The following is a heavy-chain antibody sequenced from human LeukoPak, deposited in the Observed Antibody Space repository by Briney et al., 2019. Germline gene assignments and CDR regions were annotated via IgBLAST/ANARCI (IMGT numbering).Heavy chain of an antibody. Sequence: GGSLRLSCAASGFTFDDYAMHWVRQAPGKGLEWVSLISGDGGSTYYADSVKGRFTISRDNSKNSLYLQMNSLRTEDTALYYCAKDTKYYYDSSGYYNYGMDVWGQGTTDTVSS. V-gene: IGHV3-43*02. CDR3: AKDTKYYYDSSGYYNYGMDV. CDR1: GFTFDDYA. D-gene: IGHD3-22*01. J-gene: IGHJ6*02. CDR2: ISGDGGST.